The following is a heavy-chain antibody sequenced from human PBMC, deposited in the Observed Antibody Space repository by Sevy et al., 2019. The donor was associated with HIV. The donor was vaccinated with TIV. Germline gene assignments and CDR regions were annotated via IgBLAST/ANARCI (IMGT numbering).Heavy chain of an antibody. CDR2: MFHSGSN. CDR3: ARGVIVLVPTALSYFDS. J-gene: IGHJ4*02. V-gene: IGHV4-4*02. D-gene: IGHD2-2*01. CDR1: GGSISSSNW. Sequence: SETLSLTCAVSGGSISSSNWWSWVRQPPGKGLEWIGEMFHSGSNNYSPSLKSRATISIDKSKNQFSLKLTSLTAADTAVYYCARGVIVLVPTALSYFDSWGQGTLVTVSS.